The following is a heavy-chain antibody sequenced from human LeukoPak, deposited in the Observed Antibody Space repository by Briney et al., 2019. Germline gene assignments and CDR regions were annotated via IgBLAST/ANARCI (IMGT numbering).Heavy chain of an antibody. J-gene: IGHJ6*03. CDR1: GGSFSGYY. CDR2: INHSGST. Sequence: KSSETLSLTCAVYGGSFSGYYWSWIRQPPGKGLEWIGEINHSGSTNYNPSLKSRFTISVDTSKNQFSLKLSSVTAADTAVYYCARQVAARHVYYYYYMDVWGKGTTVTVSS. D-gene: IGHD6-6*01. CDR3: ARQVAARHVYYYYYMDV. V-gene: IGHV4-34*01.